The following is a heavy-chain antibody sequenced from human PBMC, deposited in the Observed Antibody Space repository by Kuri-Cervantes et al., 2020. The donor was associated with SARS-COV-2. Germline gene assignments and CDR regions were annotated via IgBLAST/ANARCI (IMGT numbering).Heavy chain of an antibody. Sequence: GSLRLSCTVSGGSISSYYWSWIRQPPGKGLEWIGYIYYSGSTNYNPSLKSRVTISVDTSKNQFSLKLSSVTAADTAVYYCASSRGRTPPQHWGQGTLVTVSS. CDR3: ASSRGRTPPQH. CDR1: GGSISSYY. V-gene: IGHV4-59*01. J-gene: IGHJ1*01. CDR2: IYYSGST. D-gene: IGHD3-16*01.